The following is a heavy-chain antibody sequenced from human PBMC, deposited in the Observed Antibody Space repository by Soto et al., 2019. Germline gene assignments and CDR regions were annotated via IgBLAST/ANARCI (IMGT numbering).Heavy chain of an antibody. CDR3: AREVGGGRQYYFDS. D-gene: IGHD3-16*01. CDR2: TNPSNGGA. V-gene: IGHV1-2*02. J-gene: IGHJ4*02. Sequence: ASVKVSCKASGYTFTGYYIHWVRQAPGQGLEWMGWTNPSNGGANYAQKFQGRVTMTWDTSLSTAYMELTTLRSDDTAVFYCAREVGGGRQYYFDSWGLGTLVTVSS. CDR1: GYTFTGYY.